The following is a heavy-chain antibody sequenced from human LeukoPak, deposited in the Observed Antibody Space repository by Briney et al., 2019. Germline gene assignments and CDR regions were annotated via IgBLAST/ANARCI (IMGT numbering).Heavy chain of an antibody. CDR3: ARDPLYSSSSDYGMDV. CDR2: IYYSGST. V-gene: IGHV4-59*01. D-gene: IGHD6-6*01. CDR1: GGSISSYY. Sequence: SETLSLTCTVSGGSISSYYWSWIRQPPGKGLEWIGYIYYSGSTNYNPSLKSRVTISVDTSKNQFSLKLSSVTAADTAVYYCARDPLYSSSSDYGMDVWGQGTTATVSS. J-gene: IGHJ6*02.